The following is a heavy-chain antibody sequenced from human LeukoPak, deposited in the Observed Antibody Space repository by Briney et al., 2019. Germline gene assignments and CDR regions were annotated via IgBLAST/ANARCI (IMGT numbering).Heavy chain of an antibody. D-gene: IGHD1-1*01. V-gene: IGHV3-23*01. Sequence: GGSLRLSCAASGFTFSSYAMSWVRQAPGKGLEWVSAISGSGGSTYYADSVKGRFTISRDNSKNTLYLQMNSLRAEDTAVYYCAKAGTNVWTHYFYYYYMDVWGNGTTVTVSS. CDR2: ISGSGGST. J-gene: IGHJ6*03. CDR3: AKAGTNVWTHYFYYYYMDV. CDR1: GFTFSSYA.